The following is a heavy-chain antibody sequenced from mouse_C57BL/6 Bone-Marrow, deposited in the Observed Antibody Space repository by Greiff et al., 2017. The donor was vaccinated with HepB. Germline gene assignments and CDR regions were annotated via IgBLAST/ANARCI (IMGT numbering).Heavy chain of an antibody. CDR3: ASGYYGSSNWYFDV. D-gene: IGHD1-1*01. CDR2: IDPANGNT. J-gene: IGHJ1*03. V-gene: IGHV14-3*01. Sequence: EVQGVESVAELVRPGASVKLSCTASGFNIKNTYMHWVKQRPEQGLEWIGRIDPANGNTKYAPKFQGKATITADTSSNTAYLQLSSLTSEDTAIYYCASGYYGSSNWYFDVWGTGTTVTVSS. CDR1: GFNIKNTY.